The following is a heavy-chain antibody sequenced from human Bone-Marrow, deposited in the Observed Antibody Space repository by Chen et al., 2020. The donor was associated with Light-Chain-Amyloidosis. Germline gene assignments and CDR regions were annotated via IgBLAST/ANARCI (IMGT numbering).Heavy chain of an antibody. CDR3: ASYNGGAALNI. CDR1: GFTFNQYW. CDR2: IKQDGSEQ. V-gene: IGHV3-7*01. Sequence: EVHLVESGGGLVQPGGSLRLSCAASGFTFNQYWMTWVRQAPGKGLEWVASIKQDGSEQNYVDSVKGRFTISRDNAKNSVYLQMNSLKDEDTALYYCASYNGGAALNIWGQGTMVTVSS. D-gene: IGHD3-16*01. J-gene: IGHJ3*02.